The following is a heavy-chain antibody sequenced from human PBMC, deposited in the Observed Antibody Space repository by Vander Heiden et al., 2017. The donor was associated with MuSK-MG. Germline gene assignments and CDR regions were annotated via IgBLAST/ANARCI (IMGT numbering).Heavy chain of an antibody. CDR1: GFTFADYA. J-gene: IGHJ6*02. D-gene: IGHD5-18*01. CDR2: ISGDGGST. V-gene: IGHV3-43*02. CDR3: AKDGDTAMVNYYYYYGMDV. Sequence: EVQLVESGGGVVQPGGSLRLSCAASGFTFADYAMHWVRQAPGKGLEWVSPISGDGGSTYYADTVKGRFTISRDNSKNSLYLQMNSLRTEDTALYYCAKDGDTAMVNYYYYYGMDVWGQGTTVTVSS.